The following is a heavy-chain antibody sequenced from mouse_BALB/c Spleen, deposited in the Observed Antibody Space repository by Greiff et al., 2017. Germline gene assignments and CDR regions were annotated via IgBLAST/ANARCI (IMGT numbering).Heavy chain of an antibody. CDR1: GYSITSGYY. V-gene: IGHV3-6*02. CDR3: ARKLEAMDY. Sequence: DVQLQESGPGLVKPSQSLSLTCSVTGYSITSGYYWNWIRQFPGNKLEWMGYISYDGSNNYNPSLKNRISITRDTSKNQFFLKLNSVTTEDTATYYCARKLEAMDYWGQGTSVTVSS. D-gene: IGHD4-1*02. J-gene: IGHJ4*01. CDR2: ISYDGSN.